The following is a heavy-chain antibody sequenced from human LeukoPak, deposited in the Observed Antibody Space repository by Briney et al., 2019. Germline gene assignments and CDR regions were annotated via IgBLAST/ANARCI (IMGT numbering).Heavy chain of an antibody. CDR3: ARHRYYYDSSGYYCFDY. V-gene: IGHV4-34*01. Sequence: SETLSLTCAVYGGSFSGYYWSWIRQPPGKGLEWIGEINHSGSTNYNPSLKSRVTISVDTSKNQFSLKLSSVTAADTAVYYCARHRYYYDSSGYYCFDYWGQGTLVTVSS. D-gene: IGHD3-22*01. CDR1: GGSFSGYY. J-gene: IGHJ4*02. CDR2: INHSGST.